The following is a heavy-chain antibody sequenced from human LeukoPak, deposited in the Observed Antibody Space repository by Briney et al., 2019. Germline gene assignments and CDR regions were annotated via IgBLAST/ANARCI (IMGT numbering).Heavy chain of an antibody. CDR2: IDSSGGYM. CDR3: LRGDRRDY. V-gene: IGHV3-21*06. Sequence: GGSLRLSCAASGFTFSNYALSWARQAPGKGLEWVSSIDSSGGYMFYADSVKGRFIISRDNAKDSLYLQMNSLRVEDTAVYYCLRGDRRDYWGQGTLVTVSS. CDR1: GFTFSNYA. J-gene: IGHJ4*02.